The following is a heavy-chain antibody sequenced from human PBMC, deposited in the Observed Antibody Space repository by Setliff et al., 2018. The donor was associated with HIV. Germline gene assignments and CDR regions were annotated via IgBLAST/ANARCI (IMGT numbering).Heavy chain of an antibody. CDR3: ARAAYGYDSSGYFFDY. V-gene: IGHV1-69*05. Sequence: ASVKVSCKASGGTFSSYVISWVRQAPGQGLEWMGGIIPIFGTANYAQKFQGRVTITTDESTSTVYMELSSLRSEDTAVYYCARAAYGYDSSGYFFDYWGQRTLVTVSS. J-gene: IGHJ4*02. CDR2: IIPIFGTA. CDR1: GGTFSSYV. D-gene: IGHD3-22*01.